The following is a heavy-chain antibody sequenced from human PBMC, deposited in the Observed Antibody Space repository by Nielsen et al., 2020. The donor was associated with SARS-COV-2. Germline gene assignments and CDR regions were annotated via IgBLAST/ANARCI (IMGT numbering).Heavy chain of an antibody. Sequence: GESLKISCPASGFTHDDYGMSWVRQPPGQGLERVSGINWNGGSTGHADSVKGRFTISRDNAKNSLYLQMNSLRAEDTAVYYCARGDHGGYYGSYFDYWGQGTLVTVSS. CDR2: INWNGGST. CDR3: ARGDHGGYYGSYFDY. CDR1: GFTHDDYG. V-gene: IGHV3-20*04. D-gene: IGHD3-10*01. J-gene: IGHJ4*02.